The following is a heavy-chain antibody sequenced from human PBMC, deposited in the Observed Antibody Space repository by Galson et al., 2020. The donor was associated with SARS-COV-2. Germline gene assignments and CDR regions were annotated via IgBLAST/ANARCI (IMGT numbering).Heavy chain of an antibody. CDR3: ARSPKGGSLEMATIIDY. J-gene: IGHJ4*02. D-gene: IGHD5-12*01. V-gene: IGHV4-59*13. CDR2: IYYSGST. Sequence: SETLSLTCTVSGGSISSYYWSWIRQPPGKGLEWIGYIYYSGSTNYNPSLKSRVTISVDTSKNQFSLKLSSVTAADTAVYYCARSPKGGSLEMATIIDYWGQGTLVTVSS. CDR1: GGSISSYY.